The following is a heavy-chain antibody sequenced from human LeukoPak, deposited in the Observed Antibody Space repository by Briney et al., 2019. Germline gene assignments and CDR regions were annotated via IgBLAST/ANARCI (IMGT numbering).Heavy chain of an antibody. CDR1: GGSFSGYY. CDR3: ARGLYHDTIYQH. D-gene: IGHD3-16*02. V-gene: IGHV4-34*01. Sequence: SEALSLTCVVYGGSFSGYYWSWIRQPPGKGLEWIGEINHSGSTNYNPSLKSRVTISVDTSKNQFSLKLSSVTAADTAVYYCARGLYHDTIYQHWGQGTLVTVSS. J-gene: IGHJ1*01. CDR2: INHSGST.